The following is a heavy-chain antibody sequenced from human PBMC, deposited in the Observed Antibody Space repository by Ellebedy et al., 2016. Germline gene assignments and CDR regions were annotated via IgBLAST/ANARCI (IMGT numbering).Heavy chain of an antibody. D-gene: IGHD2/OR15-2a*01. V-gene: IGHV3-21*06. J-gene: IGHJ4*02. CDR2: ISGNPQFL. CDR1: GFTFSTRR. CDR3: ATDRGEAGLLSFFDY. Sequence: GGSLRLSCAASGFTFSTRRMNWLRQAPGKGLEWVSSISGNPQFLEYTDSVRGRFTISRDNAKNVLSLQMDSLRAEDTAVYYCATDRGEAGLLSFFDYWGRGTLVTVST.